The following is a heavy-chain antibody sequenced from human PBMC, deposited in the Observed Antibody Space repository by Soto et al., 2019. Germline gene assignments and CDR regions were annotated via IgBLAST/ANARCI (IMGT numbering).Heavy chain of an antibody. CDR1: EFTFSVYS. Sequence: DVQLEESGGGLVKPGGSLRLSCVASEFTFSVYSMNWVRQAPGKGLEWVSSISSGSSYIYYADSVKGRFTISRDNDKSSLFLHMNRLRVDDTAVYYCTRDRVKIRGGYYHYYGMDVWGQGTTVTFSS. V-gene: IGHV3-21*02. D-gene: IGHD3-10*01. J-gene: IGHJ6*02. CDR3: TRDRVKIRGGYYHYYGMDV. CDR2: ISSGSSYI.